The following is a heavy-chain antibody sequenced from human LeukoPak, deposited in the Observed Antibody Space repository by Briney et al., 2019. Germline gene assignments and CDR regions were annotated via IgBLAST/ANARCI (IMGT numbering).Heavy chain of an antibody. D-gene: IGHD3-22*01. CDR1: GFTFSSYA. V-gene: IGHV3-30*04. Sequence: GGSLRLSCAASGFTFSSYAMHWVRQAPGKGLEWVALILYDGSSKYYADSVKGRFTISRDNSKNTLYLQMNSLRAEDTALYYCARGPPMYYYGSSDYHHDYFEYWGQGTLVTVSS. CDR2: ILYDGSSK. J-gene: IGHJ4*02. CDR3: ARGPPMYYYGSSDYHHDYFEY.